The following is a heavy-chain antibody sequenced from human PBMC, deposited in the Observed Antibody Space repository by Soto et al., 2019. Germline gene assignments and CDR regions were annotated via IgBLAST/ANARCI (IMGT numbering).Heavy chain of an antibody. D-gene: IGHD3-10*01. CDR1: GFTFNTYA. CDR3: ARGAITVLRGVDY. Sequence: QVHLEESGGGVVHPGRSLRLSCAASGFTFNTYAVHWVRHAPGKGLEWVAVVSSDGSNKYYSDSVKGRFSISRDNSNNTLSLQMNSLRTEDTAVYYCARGAITVLRGVDYWGRGTLVTVSS. J-gene: IGHJ4*02. CDR2: VSSDGSNK. V-gene: IGHV3-30*04.